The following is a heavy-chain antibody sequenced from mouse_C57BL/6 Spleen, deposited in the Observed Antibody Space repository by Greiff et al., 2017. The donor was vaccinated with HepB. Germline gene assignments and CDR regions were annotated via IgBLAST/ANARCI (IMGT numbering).Heavy chain of an antibody. CDR1: GYTFTDYY. J-gene: IGHJ3*01. CDR3: ARGGPYGRIFAY. V-gene: IGHV1-26*01. D-gene: IGHD1-1*01. CDR2: INPNNGGT. Sequence: EVQLQQSGPELVKPGASVKISCKASGYTFTDYYMNWVKQSHGKSLEWIGDINPNNGGTSYNQKFKGKATLTVDKSSSTAYMELRSLTSEDSAVYYCARGGPYGRIFAYWGQGTLVTVSA.